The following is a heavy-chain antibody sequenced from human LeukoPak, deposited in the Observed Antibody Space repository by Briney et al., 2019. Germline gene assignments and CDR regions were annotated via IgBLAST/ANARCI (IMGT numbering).Heavy chain of an antibody. CDR2: VIRDGSFT. Sequence: GGSLGLSRAASGFTFRSYWMHWVRQAPGKGLEWVSRVIRDGSFTNYADSVKGRFTISRDNAKNTLYLQMSSLRAEDTAVYFCVRDGDDFNFDYWGQGSLVTVSS. CDR3: VRDGDDFNFDY. J-gene: IGHJ4*02. D-gene: IGHD5-24*01. V-gene: IGHV3-74*01. CDR1: GFTFRSYW.